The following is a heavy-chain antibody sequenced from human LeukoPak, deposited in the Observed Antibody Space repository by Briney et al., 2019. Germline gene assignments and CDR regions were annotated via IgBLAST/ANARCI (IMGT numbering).Heavy chain of an antibody. CDR2: IRYDGSNK. V-gene: IGHV3-30*02. CDR1: GFTFSSYG. J-gene: IGHJ4*02. CDR3: AKDRLYSGSNPDSFDY. D-gene: IGHD1-26*01. Sequence: SGGSLRLSCAASGFTFSSYGMHWVRQAPGKGLEWVAFIRYDGSNKYYADFVKGRFTISRDNSKNTLYLEMNSLRAEDTAVYYCAKDRLYSGSNPDSFDYWGQGTLVTVSS.